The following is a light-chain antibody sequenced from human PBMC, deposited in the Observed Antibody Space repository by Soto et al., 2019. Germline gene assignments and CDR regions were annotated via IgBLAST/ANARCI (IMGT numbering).Light chain of an antibody. Sequence: QSVLTQPPSVSGAPGQRVTIYCTWSSSNIGAGYDVHWYQQLPGTAPKLLIHGTNYRPSGVPDRFSVSKSGTSASLAITGLQAEDEADYSCQSYASSLIDWGLGGGTKLTVL. CDR1: SSNIGAGYD. V-gene: IGLV1-40*01. CDR3: QSYASSLIDWG. CDR2: GTN. J-gene: IGLJ3*02.